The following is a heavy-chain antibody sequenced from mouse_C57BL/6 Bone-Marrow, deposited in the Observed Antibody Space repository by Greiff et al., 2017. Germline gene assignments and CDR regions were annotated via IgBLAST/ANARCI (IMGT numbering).Heavy chain of an antibody. CDR1: GYTFTSYW. CDR3: AREGLEGGCDY. V-gene: IGHV1-72*01. CDR2: FDPNSGGT. Sequence: VQLQQPGAELVKPGASVKLSCKASGYTFTSYWMHWVKQRPGRGLEWIGRFDPNSGGTKYNEKFKSKATLTVDKPSSTAYMQLSSLTSEDSAVYYCAREGLEGGCDYWGQGTTLTVAS. D-gene: IGHD3-3*01. J-gene: IGHJ2*01.